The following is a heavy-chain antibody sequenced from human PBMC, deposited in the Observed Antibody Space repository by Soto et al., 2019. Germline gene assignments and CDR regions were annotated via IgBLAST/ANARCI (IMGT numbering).Heavy chain of an antibody. Sequence: QVQLVQPGAEVKKPGASVKVSCKASGYTFTSYAMHWVRQAPGQRLEWMGWINAGNGNTKYSQKFQGRVTITRDTSASTAYMELSSLRSEDTAVYYCARDRITGTNSYYYYYMDVWGKGTTVTVSS. J-gene: IGHJ6*03. CDR1: GYTFTSYA. D-gene: IGHD1-7*01. CDR2: INAGNGNT. CDR3: ARDRITGTNSYYYYYMDV. V-gene: IGHV1-3*01.